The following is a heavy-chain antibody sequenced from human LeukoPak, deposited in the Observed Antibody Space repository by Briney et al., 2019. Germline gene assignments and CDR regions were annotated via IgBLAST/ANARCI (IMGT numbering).Heavy chain of an antibody. CDR2: ISSSSGYI. D-gene: IGHD5-12*01. CDR1: GFTFSTYS. Sequence: PGGSLRLSCAAPGFTFSTYSMNWVRQAPGKGLEWVSSISSSSGYIYYADSVKGRFTISRDNAKSSLYLQMNSLRAEDTAVYYCARGGYSGYDRDAFDIWGQGTMVTVSS. J-gene: IGHJ3*02. CDR3: ARGGYSGYDRDAFDI. V-gene: IGHV3-21*01.